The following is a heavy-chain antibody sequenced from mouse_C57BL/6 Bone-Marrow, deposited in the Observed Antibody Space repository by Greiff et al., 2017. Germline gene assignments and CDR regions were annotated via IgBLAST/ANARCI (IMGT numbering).Heavy chain of an antibody. CDR3: AKAPDGYPWSFDV. CDR1: GYTFTSYW. D-gene: IGHD2-3*01. CDR2: IDPCDSYT. V-gene: IGHV1-50*01. J-gene: IGHJ1*03. Sequence: VQLQQSGAELVKPGASVKLSCKASGYTFTSYWMQWVKQRPGQGLEWIGEIDPCDSYTNYNQKFKGKAKLTVDTSSSTAYMQLSSLTSEDSAVDYCAKAPDGYPWSFDVWGTGTTVTVSS.